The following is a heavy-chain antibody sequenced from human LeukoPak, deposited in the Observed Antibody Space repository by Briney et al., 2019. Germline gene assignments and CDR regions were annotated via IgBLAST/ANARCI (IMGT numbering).Heavy chain of an antibody. D-gene: IGHD2-15*01. CDR1: GFTFSSYW. J-gene: IGHJ4*02. CDR3: ASGRYNSGGYFFDY. Sequence: PGGSLRLSCAASGFTFSSYWIHWARQAPGKGLVWVSRINSDGSSTSYADSVKGRFTISRDNAKNTLYLRMNSLRAEDTAVYFCASGRYNSGGYFFDYWGQGTLVTVSS. CDR2: INSDGSST. V-gene: IGHV3-74*01.